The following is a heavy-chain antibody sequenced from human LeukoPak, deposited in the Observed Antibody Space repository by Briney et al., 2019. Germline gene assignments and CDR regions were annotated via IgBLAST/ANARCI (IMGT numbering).Heavy chain of an antibody. CDR1: GYSFTSYW. J-gene: IGHJ4*02. Sequence: HGESLKISCKGSGYSFTSYWISWVRQMPGKGLEWMGRIDPSDSYTNYSPSFQGHVTISADKSISTAYPQWSSLKASDTAMYYCARAGLGIAVAATDYWGQGTLVTVSS. CDR2: IDPSDSYT. V-gene: IGHV5-10-1*01. CDR3: ARAGLGIAVAATDY. D-gene: IGHD6-19*01.